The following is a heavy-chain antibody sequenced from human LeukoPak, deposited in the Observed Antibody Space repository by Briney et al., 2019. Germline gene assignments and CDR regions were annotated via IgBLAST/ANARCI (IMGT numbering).Heavy chain of an antibody. CDR2: IYTSGST. CDR1: GGSISSSSYY. V-gene: IGHV4-39*07. CDR3: AREDCSSTSCSYYFDY. Sequence: SETLSLTCTVSGGSISSSSYYWGWIRQPPGKGLEWIGSIYTSGSTNYNPSLKSRVTMSVDTSKNQFSLKLSSVTAADTAVYYCAREDCSSTSCSYYFDYWGQGTLVTVSS. J-gene: IGHJ4*02. D-gene: IGHD2-2*01.